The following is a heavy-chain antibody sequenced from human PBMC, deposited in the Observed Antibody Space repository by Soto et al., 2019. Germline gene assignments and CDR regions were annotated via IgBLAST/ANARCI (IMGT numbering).Heavy chain of an antibody. J-gene: IGHJ3*01. CDR3: ARVVGYCSGDTCYPYSLDL. CDR2: INPNSGAT. D-gene: IGHD2-15*01. CDR1: GNTFTGYY. Sequence: ASVKVSCKALGNTFTGYYVHWVRQAPGQGLEWMGWINPNSGATKYAQKFQDWVTMTRDTSISTAYMELRRLRSDDTAVYYCARVVGYCSGDTCYPYSLDLWGQGTMVTDSS. V-gene: IGHV1-2*04.